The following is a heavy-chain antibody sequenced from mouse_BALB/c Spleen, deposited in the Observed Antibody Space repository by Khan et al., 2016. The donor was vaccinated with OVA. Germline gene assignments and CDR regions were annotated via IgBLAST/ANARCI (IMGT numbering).Heavy chain of an antibody. V-gene: IGHV3-2*02. D-gene: IGHD2-3*01. CDR3: ENDGSRYNDAMDY. Sequence: EVQLHESGPGLVKPSQSLSLTCTVTGYSITSDYAWNWIRQFPGNKLEWMGYISSSGSTNYNPALKSRISITRDTSKNQFFLQLNSVTTEDTATYDRENDGSRYNDAMDYWGQGTSVTVSS. CDR2: ISSSGST. CDR1: GYSITSDYA. J-gene: IGHJ4*01.